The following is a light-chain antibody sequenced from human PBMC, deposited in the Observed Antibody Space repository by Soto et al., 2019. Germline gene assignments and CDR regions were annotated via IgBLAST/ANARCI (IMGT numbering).Light chain of an antibody. CDR2: GAS. J-gene: IGKJ1*01. V-gene: IGKV3-20*01. Sequence: EIVMTQSPATLSLSPGERATLSCRASQSVSNNYLAWYQQKPGQAPRLLIYGASNRATGIPDRFSGSGSGTDFTLTISRLEPEDFAXYXCQQYGSSGTFGQGTKVDIK. CDR3: QQYGSSGT. CDR1: QSVSNNY.